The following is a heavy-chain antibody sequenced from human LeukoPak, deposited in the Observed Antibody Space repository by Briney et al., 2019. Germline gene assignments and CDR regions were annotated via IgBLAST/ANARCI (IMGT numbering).Heavy chain of an antibody. CDR2: IKKDGSEK. CDR1: GFTFSSYW. D-gene: IGHD6-25*01. Sequence: GGSLRLSCAASGFTFSSYWMSWVRQAPGKGLEWVANIKKDGSEKYYVDSVKGRFTISRDNSKKTLYLQMTSLRAEDTAVYFCAKGPIHNTATTFLCYMDVWGKGTAVTVSS. V-gene: IGHV3-7*03. CDR3: AKGPIHNTATTFLCYMDV. J-gene: IGHJ6*03.